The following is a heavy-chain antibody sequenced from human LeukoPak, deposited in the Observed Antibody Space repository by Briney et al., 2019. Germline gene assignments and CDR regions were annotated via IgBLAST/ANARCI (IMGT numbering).Heavy chain of an antibody. CDR1: GFTFSSYW. V-gene: IGHV3-7*01. Sequence: GGPLRLSCAASGFTFSSYWMSWVRQAPGKGLEWVANIKQDGSEKYYVDSVKGRFTISRDNAKNSLYLQMNSLRAEDTAVYYCARDKGPILTDAFDIWGQGTMVTVSS. J-gene: IGHJ3*02. CDR3: ARDKGPILTDAFDI. CDR2: IKQDGSEK.